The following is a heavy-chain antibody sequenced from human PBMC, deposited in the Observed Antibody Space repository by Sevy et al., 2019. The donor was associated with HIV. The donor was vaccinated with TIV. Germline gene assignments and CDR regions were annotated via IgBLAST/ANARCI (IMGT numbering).Heavy chain of an antibody. CDR1: GFTFSSYW. CDR2: INSDGSST. V-gene: IGHV3-74*01. D-gene: IGHD3-9*01. Sequence: GGSLRLSCAASGFTFSSYWMYWVRQAPGKGLVWVSRINSDGSSTSYADSVKGRFTISRDNAKNTLYLQMNSLRAEDTAVYYCARDLWDYDILTGYYYYGMDVWGQGTTVTVSS. CDR3: ARDLWDYDILTGYYYYGMDV. J-gene: IGHJ6*02.